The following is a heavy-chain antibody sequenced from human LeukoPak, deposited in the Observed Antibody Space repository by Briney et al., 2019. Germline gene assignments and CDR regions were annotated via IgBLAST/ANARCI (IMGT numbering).Heavy chain of an antibody. CDR1: GHNSTSYG. CDR3: ARDPKARLLFVSGGVIVIPAYFDY. V-gene: IGHV1-18*01. D-gene: IGHD3-16*02. Sequence: ASVKVSCKASGHNSTSYGVSWVRQAPGQGFEWMGWISAYNGNTNYAQKFQGRVTMTTDTSTSTVHMELRTLTSDDTAVYYCARDPKARLLFVSGGVIVIPAYFDYWGQGTLVTVSS. CDR2: ISAYNGNT. J-gene: IGHJ4*02.